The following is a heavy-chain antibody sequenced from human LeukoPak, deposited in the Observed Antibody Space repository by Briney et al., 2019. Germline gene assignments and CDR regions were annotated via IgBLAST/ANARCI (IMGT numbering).Heavy chain of an antibody. CDR1: GFTFSSYA. D-gene: IGHD3-3*01. V-gene: IGHV3-30-3*01. CDR2: ISYDGSNK. Sequence: GGSLRLSCAASGFTFSSYAMHWVRQAPGKGLEWVAVISYDGSNKYYADSVKGRFTISRDNSKNTLYLQMYSLRAEDTAVYYCARAPQLRFLEWLPQWGSYFDYWGQGTLVTVSS. J-gene: IGHJ4*02. CDR3: ARAPQLRFLEWLPQWGSYFDY.